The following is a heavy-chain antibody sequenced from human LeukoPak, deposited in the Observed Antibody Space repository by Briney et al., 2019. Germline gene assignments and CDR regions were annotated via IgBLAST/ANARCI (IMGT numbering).Heavy chain of an antibody. D-gene: IGHD1-26*01. CDR1: AASISTSGYY. V-gene: IGHV4-31*11. J-gene: IGHJ5*02. Sequence: PSETLSLTCAVSAASISTSGYYWSWIRQHPGKGLEWIGFVNYRGSTYYNPSLKNRVTIVPDTSRNQFSLKLSSMSAADTAVYYCARAKDYYRFDPWGPGTLVTVSS. CDR2: VNYRGST. CDR3: ARAKDYYRFDP.